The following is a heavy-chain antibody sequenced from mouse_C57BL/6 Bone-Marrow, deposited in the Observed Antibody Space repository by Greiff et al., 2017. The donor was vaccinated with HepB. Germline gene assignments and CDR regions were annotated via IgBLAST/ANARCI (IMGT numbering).Heavy chain of an antibody. CDR3: ARDDYGSSYEAY. CDR2: ISYDGSN. V-gene: IGHV3-6*01. CDR1: GYSITSGYY. Sequence: EVQLQESGPGLVKPSQSLSLTCSVTGYSITSGYYWNWIRQFPGNKLEWMGYISYDGSNNYNPSLKNRISINRNTSKNQFFLKLNSVTTEDTATYYCARDDYGSSYEAYWGQGTLVTVSA. D-gene: IGHD1-1*01. J-gene: IGHJ3*01.